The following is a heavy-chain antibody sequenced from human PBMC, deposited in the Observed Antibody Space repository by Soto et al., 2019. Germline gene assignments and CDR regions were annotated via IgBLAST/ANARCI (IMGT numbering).Heavy chain of an antibody. V-gene: IGHV4-39*01. Sequence: PSETLSLTCTVSGGSISSSSYYWGWIRQPPGKGLESIGSIFYSGTTYYNPSLKSRVTISVDTSKNQFSLKLSSVTAADTAVYYCACMGATAGSYYFEYWGQGALVTVSS. CDR3: ACMGATAGSYYFEY. CDR1: GGSISSSSYY. J-gene: IGHJ4*02. CDR2: IFYSGTT. D-gene: IGHD1-26*01.